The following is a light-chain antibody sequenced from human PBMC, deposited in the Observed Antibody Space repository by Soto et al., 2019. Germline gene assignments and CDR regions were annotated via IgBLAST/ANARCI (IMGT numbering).Light chain of an antibody. V-gene: IGKV3-20*01. CDR3: QQYGTSPRT. CDR1: QSVRNNY. Sequence: EVLFTQSPGTLSLSPGERATLSCRASQSVRNNYLAWYQQRTGQAPRLLIYAASSRDTGIPDRFSGSGSGTDFTLTISRLEPEDFEVYYCQQYGTSPRTFGQGTKVDIK. J-gene: IGKJ1*01. CDR2: AAS.